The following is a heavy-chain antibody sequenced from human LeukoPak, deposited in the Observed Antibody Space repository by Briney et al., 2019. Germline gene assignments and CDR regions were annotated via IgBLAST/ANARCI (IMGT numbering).Heavy chain of an antibody. CDR1: GVTFSSYW. CDR2: INSDGSST. V-gene: IGHV3-74*01. D-gene: IGHD5-12*01. CDR3: AVIVATMGTDDAFDI. J-gene: IGHJ3*02. Sequence: TGGSLRLSCAASGVTFSSYWMHWVRQPPGKGLVWVSRINSDGSSTSYADSVKGRFTISRDNAKNTLYLQMNSLRAEDTAVYYCAVIVATMGTDDAFDIWGQGTMVTVSS.